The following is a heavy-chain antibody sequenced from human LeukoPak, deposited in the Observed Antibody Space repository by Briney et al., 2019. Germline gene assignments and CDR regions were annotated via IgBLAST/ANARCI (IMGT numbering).Heavy chain of an antibody. J-gene: IGHJ4*02. D-gene: IGHD5-24*01. CDR2: IKQDGSEK. Sequence: GGSLRLSCATSGFTFSTYWMSWVRQAPGKGLEWVANIKQDGSEKYYADSVTGRFTISRDNAKDLLYLQMNSLRVEDTAVYYCANGDGFDYWGQGTLVTVSS. V-gene: IGHV3-7*01. CDR1: GFTFSTYW. CDR3: ANGDGFDY.